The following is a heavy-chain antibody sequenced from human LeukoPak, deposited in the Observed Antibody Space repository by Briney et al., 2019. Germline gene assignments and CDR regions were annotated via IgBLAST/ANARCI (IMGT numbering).Heavy chain of an antibody. V-gene: IGHV1-2*06. D-gene: IGHD6-6*01. CDR1: GYIFTGYY. CDR3: ARGSSRTASTRFVDWFDP. CDR2: INPNTGGT. J-gene: IGHJ5*02. Sequence: GASVKVSCKASGYIFTGYYMHWVRQAPGQGLEWMGRINPNTGGTNYAQKFQDRVTTTRDTSISTAYMELSSLRSEDTAVYYCARGSSRTASTRFVDWFDPWGQGTLVTVSS.